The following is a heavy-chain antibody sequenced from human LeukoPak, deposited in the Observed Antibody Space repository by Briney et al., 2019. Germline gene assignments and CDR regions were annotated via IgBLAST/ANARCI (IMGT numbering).Heavy chain of an antibody. Sequence: SQTLSLTCTVSGGSISSGTYYWSWIRQHPGKGLEWIGYIYYSGSTYYNPSLKSRVSISVDTTKNQFSLKLRSVTAADTAVYYCARDLTYYYGSGSHWFDPWGQGTLVTVSS. J-gene: IGHJ5*02. CDR2: IYYSGST. CDR1: GGSISSGTYY. V-gene: IGHV4-31*03. D-gene: IGHD3-10*01. CDR3: ARDLTYYYGSGSHWFDP.